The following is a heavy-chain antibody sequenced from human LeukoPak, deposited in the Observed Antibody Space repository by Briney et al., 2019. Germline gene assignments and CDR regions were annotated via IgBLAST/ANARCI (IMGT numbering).Heavy chain of an antibody. J-gene: IGHJ4*02. CDR1: GXSISSYY. CDR3: ARYSGTYYVY. CDR2: IYYTGST. Sequence: PSETLSLTCTVSGXSISSYYWSWIRQPPGKGLEWIGYIYYTGSTNYNPSLKSRVTISVDTSKNQFSLKLSSVTAADTAVYYCARYSGTYYVYWGQGTLVTVSS. D-gene: IGHD1-26*01. V-gene: IGHV4-59*01.